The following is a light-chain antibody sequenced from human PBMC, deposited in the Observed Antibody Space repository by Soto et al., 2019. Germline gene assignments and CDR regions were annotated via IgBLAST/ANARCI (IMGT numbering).Light chain of an antibody. Sequence: EIVLTQSPDTLSLSPGERATLSCRASQSVSSYLAWYQQKPGQAPRLLISDASNRATGIPARFSGSGSGTDFTITISRPEPEAVAVYYYQKRSNWPLTFGGGTKVEIK. J-gene: IGKJ4*01. CDR3: QKRSNWPLT. CDR1: QSVSSY. V-gene: IGKV3-11*01. CDR2: DAS.